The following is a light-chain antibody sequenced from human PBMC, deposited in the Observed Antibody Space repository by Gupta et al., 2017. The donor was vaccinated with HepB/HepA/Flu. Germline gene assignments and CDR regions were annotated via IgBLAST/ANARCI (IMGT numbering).Light chain of an antibody. V-gene: IGLV2-14*03. CDR2: DVS. J-gene: IGLJ2*01. Sequence: QSALPQPASVSGSPGPSITISFPGTSSDVGAYNYVSWYQQHPGKAPKIMIYDVSDRPSGVSNRFLGSKFGKTAALTISGLQAEEEADCYCSPKTTSRTHWLFGGGTRLTVL. CDR3: SPKTTSRTHWL. CDR1: SSDVGAYNY.